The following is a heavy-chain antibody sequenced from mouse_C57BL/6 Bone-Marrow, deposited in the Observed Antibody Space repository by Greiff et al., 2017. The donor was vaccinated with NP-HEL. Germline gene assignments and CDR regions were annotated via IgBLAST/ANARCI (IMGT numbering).Heavy chain of an antibody. CDR2: IWSGGST. D-gene: IGHD1-1*01. J-gene: IGHJ4*01. Sequence: VQLQQSGPGLVQPSQSLSITCTVSGFSLTSYGVHWVRQSPGKGLEWLGVIWSGGSTDYNAVFISRLSISKDNSKSQVFFKMNSLQADDTAIYYCARRAYYGSSPYAMDYWGQGTSVTVSS. CDR1: GFSLTSYG. V-gene: IGHV2-2*01. CDR3: ARRAYYGSSPYAMDY.